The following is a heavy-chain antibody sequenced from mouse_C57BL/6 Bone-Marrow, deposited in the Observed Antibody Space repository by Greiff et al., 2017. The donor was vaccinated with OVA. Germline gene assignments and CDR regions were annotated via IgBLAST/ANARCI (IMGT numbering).Heavy chain of an antibody. CDR3: ARVGTTEYCAMDY. J-gene: IGHJ4*01. CDR1: GYAFSSSW. V-gene: IGHV1-82*01. CDR2: IYPGDGDT. Sequence: VQVVESGPELVKPGASVKISCKASGYAFSSSWMNWVKQRPGKGLEWIGRIYPGDGDTNYNGKFKGKATLTADKSSSTAYMQLSSLTSEDSAVYFCARVGTTEYCAMDYWGQGTSVTVSS. D-gene: IGHD2-3*01.